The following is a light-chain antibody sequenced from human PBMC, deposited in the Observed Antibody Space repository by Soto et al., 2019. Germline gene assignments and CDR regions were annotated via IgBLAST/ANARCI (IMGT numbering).Light chain of an antibody. Sequence: QSALTQPASVSGSPGQSIAISCIGTTSDVGAYNYVSWYQQHPGKAPKLIIYDVGSRPSGVSDRFSGSKSGNTASLTISGLQAEDEADYYCSSYTSSNTEVFGTGTKLTVL. CDR1: TSDVGAYNY. J-gene: IGLJ1*01. CDR3: SSYTSSNTEV. CDR2: DVG. V-gene: IGLV2-14*01.